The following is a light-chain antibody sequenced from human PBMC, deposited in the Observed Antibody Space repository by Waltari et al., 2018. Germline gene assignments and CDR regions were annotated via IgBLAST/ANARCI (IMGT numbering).Light chain of an antibody. CDR2: AAS. CDR3: QQYSNWPPIT. V-gene: IGKV3-15*01. CDR1: RNINSN. Sequence: IVMTQSPDTLSVSPGETATLSCRASRNINSNLAWYHQKPGQPPRLLIHAASTRVPGVPARFSGSGSGTEFTLTISNLQSEDFAVYYCQQYSNWPPITFGQGTRLEIK. J-gene: IGKJ5*01.